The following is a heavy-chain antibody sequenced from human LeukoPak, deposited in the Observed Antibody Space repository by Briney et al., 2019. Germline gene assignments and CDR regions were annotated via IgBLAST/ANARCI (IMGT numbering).Heavy chain of an antibody. D-gene: IGHD5-18*01. V-gene: IGHV4-4*02. CDR2: VNPQGGT. CDR1: GGSITQTNY. J-gene: IGHJ4*02. CDR3: ARDEVDTESLDY. Sequence: SGTLSLTCDVSGGSITQTNYWTGVRQPPGKGLEWIGEVNPQGGTNYKPSLLRRVAISVDKSANHVSLQMTSVTAADTAVYYCARDEVDTESLDYWGQGTLVTVSP.